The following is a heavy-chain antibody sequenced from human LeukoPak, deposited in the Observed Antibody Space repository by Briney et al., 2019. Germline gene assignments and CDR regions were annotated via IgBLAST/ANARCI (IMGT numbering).Heavy chain of an antibody. V-gene: IGHV3-48*01. Sequence: GGSLRLSCAASGFTFSSYAMNWVRQAPGKGLEWVSYISSSSTIIYNADSVKGRFTISRDNAKNSLYLQMNSLRAEDTAVYYCAREHYDFWSGYYTGTYYFDYWGQGTLVTVSS. D-gene: IGHD3-3*01. CDR3: AREHYDFWSGYYTGTYYFDY. J-gene: IGHJ4*02. CDR2: ISSSSTII. CDR1: GFTFSSYA.